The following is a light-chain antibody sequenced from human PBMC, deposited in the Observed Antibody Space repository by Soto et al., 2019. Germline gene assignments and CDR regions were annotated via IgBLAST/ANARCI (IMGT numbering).Light chain of an antibody. CDR2: AAS. Sequence: EIVLTQSPATLSLSPGDRATLSCRASQSVSTYVNWFQQKPGQPPRLLIYAASNRVTGIPDRISGSGSGTDFTLTISSLGPEDSAVYYCQQNSNWQGTFGQGTKVEVK. CDR3: QQNSNWQGT. CDR1: QSVSTY. J-gene: IGKJ1*01. V-gene: IGKV3-11*01.